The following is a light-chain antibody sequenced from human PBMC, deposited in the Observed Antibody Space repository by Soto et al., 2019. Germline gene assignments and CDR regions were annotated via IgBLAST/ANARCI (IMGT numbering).Light chain of an antibody. CDR3: QQSYITPAG. Sequence: AIQMTQSPSSLSASIGDRVTITCRASQGIGNDLGWYQQKPGKAPKVLISKASTLESGVPARFSGSGSGTEFTLTISSLQPEDFATYFCQQSYITPAGFGGGTKVDI. CDR1: QGIGND. V-gene: IGKV1-6*01. CDR2: KAS. J-gene: IGKJ4*01.